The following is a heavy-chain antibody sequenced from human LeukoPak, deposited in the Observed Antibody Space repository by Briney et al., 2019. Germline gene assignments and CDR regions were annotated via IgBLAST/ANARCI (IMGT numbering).Heavy chain of an antibody. V-gene: IGHV3-30*02. CDR3: VKDLPVLHS. CDR1: GFTFSSYG. J-gene: IGHJ4*02. D-gene: IGHD2-8*01. CDR2: IQSDGSDK. Sequence: GGSLRLSCAASGFTFSSYGTHWVRQAPGKGLEHLAFIQSDGSDKYYADSVKGRFTIARDNSKNTLYLQMNGLRGDDTAVYYCVKDLPVLHSWGQGTLVTVSS.